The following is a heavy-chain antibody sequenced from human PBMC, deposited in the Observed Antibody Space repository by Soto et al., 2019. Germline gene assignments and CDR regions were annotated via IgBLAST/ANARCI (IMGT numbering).Heavy chain of an antibody. V-gene: IGHV5-10-1*01. J-gene: IGHJ6*02. D-gene: IGHD3-10*01. CDR1: GYSFTSYW. CDR2: IDPSDSYT. Sequence: PGESLKISCKGSGYSFTSYWISWVGQMPGKGLEWMGRIDPSDSYTNYSPSFQGHVTISADKSISTAYLQWSSLKASDTAMYYCARAWDGSGNPPPTYGMDVWGQGTTVTVSS. CDR3: ARAWDGSGNPPPTYGMDV.